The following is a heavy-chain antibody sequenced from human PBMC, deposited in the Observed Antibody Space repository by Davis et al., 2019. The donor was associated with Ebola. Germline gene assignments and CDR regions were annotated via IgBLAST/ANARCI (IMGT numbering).Heavy chain of an antibody. CDR2: ISYDGSNK. CDR3: AKQRSLLWFDRARSGMDV. J-gene: IGHJ6*03. V-gene: IGHV3-30*18. CDR1: GFTFSSYG. D-gene: IGHD3-10*01. Sequence: GESLKISCAASGFTFSSYGMHWVRQAPSKGLEWVAVISYDGSNKYYADSVKGRFTISRDNSKNTLYLQMNSLRAEDTAVYYCAKQRSLLWFDRARSGMDVWGNGTTVTVSS.